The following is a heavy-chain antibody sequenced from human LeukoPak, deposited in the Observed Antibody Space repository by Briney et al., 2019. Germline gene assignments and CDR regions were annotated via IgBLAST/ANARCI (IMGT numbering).Heavy chain of an antibody. D-gene: IGHD4-11*01. Sequence: GGSLRLSCAASGFTFSSYAMSWVRQAPGKGLEWVSAISSGGTTYDADSVKGRFTISRDNAKNSVYLQMNSLRAEGTAVYYCARDKWLTTTHYFDYWGQGTLVTVSS. CDR3: ARDKWLTTTHYFDY. J-gene: IGHJ4*02. CDR2: ISSGGTT. V-gene: IGHV3-23*01. CDR1: GFTFSSYA.